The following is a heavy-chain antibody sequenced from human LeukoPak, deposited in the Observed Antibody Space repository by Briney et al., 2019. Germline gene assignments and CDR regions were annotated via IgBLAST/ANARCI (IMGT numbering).Heavy chain of an antibody. CDR3: ARGGVLRYFDWSSIFDY. D-gene: IGHD3-9*01. CDR1: GYTFTSYG. CDR2: ISAYNGNT. J-gene: IGHJ4*02. Sequence: ASVKVSCKASGYTFTSYGISWVRQAPGQGLEWMGWISAYNGNTSYAQKLQGRVTMTTDTSTSTAYMELRSLRSDDTAVYYCARGGVLRYFDWSSIFDYWGQGTLVTVSS. V-gene: IGHV1-18*04.